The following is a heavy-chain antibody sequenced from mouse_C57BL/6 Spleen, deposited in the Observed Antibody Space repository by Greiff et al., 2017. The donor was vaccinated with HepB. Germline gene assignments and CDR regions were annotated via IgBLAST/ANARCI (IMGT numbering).Heavy chain of an antibody. CDR2: ISSGSSTI. D-gene: IGHD1-1*01. V-gene: IGHV5-17*01. CDR3: ATCYYSGYFDV. Sequence: EVNLVESGGGLVKPGGSLKLSCAASGFTFSDYGMHWVRQAPEKGLEWVAYISSGSSTIYYADTVKGRFTISRDNAKNTLFLQMTSLRSEDTAMYYCATCYYSGYFDVWGTGTTVTVSS. J-gene: IGHJ1*03. CDR1: GFTFSDYG.